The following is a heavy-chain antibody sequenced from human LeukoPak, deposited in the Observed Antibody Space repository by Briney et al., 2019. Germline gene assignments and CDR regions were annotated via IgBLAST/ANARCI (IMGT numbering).Heavy chain of an antibody. CDR3: ASSDWYGAQDY. Sequence: GGSLRLSCAASGFIFSNNYMIWVRQAPGKGLEWVSGIYSGGSTSYADPVKGRFTISRDNSKNTLYLQMNSLRAEDTAVYYCASSDWYGAQDYWGQGTLVTVSS. CDR1: GFIFSNNY. D-gene: IGHD6-19*01. CDR2: IYSGGST. J-gene: IGHJ4*02. V-gene: IGHV3-53*01.